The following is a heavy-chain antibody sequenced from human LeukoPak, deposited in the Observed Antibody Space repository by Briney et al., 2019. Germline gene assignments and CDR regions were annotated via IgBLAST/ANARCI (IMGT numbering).Heavy chain of an antibody. CDR2: INPNSGGT. J-gene: IGHJ4*02. Sequence: ASVKVSCKASGYSFTGFYIHWVRQAPGQGLEWMGWINPNSGGTSYAHNFLGRVTMTWDTSISTAYMELSRLRSDDTAVYYCARDPHGYNSYWGQGTLVTVSS. CDR1: GYSFTGFY. CDR3: ARDPHGYNSY. D-gene: IGHD5-24*01. V-gene: IGHV1-2*07.